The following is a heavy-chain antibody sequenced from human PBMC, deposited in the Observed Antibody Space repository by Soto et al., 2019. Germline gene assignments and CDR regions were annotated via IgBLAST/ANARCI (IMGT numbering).Heavy chain of an antibody. CDR2: IKEDGSEK. CDR3: ARSLAVRGSYAGDWYFDL. V-gene: IGHV3-7*01. J-gene: IGHJ2*01. D-gene: IGHD3-16*01. CDR1: GSTFHSNW. Sequence: GGSLSLSCAASGSTFHSNWMTWVRQATGKGLEWVANIKEDGSEKYYVDSVKGRFAISRDNAKNSLYLQLNSLRSDDTAVYYCARSLAVRGSYAGDWYFDLWGRGTLVSVSS.